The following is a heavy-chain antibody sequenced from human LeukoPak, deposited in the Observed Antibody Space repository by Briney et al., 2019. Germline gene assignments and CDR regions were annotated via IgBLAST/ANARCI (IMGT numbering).Heavy chain of an antibody. CDR1: GFTVSSYS. D-gene: IGHD2-21*02. Sequence: GGSLRLSCAASGFTVSSYSMNWVRQAPGKGLEWVSSISSSSSYIYYADSVKGRFTISRDNAKNSLYLQMNSLRAEDAAVYYCARTPTAYFDYWGQGTLVTVSS. V-gene: IGHV3-21*01. J-gene: IGHJ4*02. CDR2: ISSSSSYI. CDR3: ARTPTAYFDY.